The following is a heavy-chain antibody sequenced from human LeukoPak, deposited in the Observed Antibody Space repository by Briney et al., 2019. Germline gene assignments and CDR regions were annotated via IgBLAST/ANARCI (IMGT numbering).Heavy chain of an antibody. V-gene: IGHV4-39*07. CDR1: GGSISSSSYY. Sequence: SQTLSLTCTVSGGSISSSSYYWGWIRQPPGKGLEWIGSIYYSGSTYYNPSLKSRVTISVDTSKNQFSLKLSSVTAADTAVYYCARVSGGYSYGYGDYWGQGTLVTVSS. D-gene: IGHD5-18*01. J-gene: IGHJ4*02. CDR3: ARVSGGYSYGYGDY. CDR2: IYYSGST.